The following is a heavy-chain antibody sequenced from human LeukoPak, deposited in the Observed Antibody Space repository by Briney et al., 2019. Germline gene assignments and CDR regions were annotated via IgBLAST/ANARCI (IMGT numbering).Heavy chain of an antibody. D-gene: IGHD2-2*01. CDR3: ARGEYCSSTSCPPRGFDY. J-gene: IGHJ4*02. CDR2: IIPIFGTA. Sequence: GASVKVSCKASGGTFSSYAISWVRQAPGQGLEWMGGIIPIFGTANYAQKFQGRVTITTDESTSTAYMELSSLRSEDTAVYYCARGEYCSSTSCPPRGFDYWGQGTLVTVSS. V-gene: IGHV1-69*05. CDR1: GGTFSSYA.